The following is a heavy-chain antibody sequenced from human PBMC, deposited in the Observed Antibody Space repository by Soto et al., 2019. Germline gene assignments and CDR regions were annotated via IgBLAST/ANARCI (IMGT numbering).Heavy chain of an antibody. CDR2: ISGSGGST. Sequence: EVQLLESGGGLVQPGGSLRLSCAASGFTFSSYAMSWVRQAPGKGLEWVSAISGSGGSTYYADSVKGRFTISRDNSKNTRYLQMNGLRAEDTAVYYCAKYSSGWYHPFDYWGQGTLVTVSS. D-gene: IGHD6-19*01. CDR1: GFTFSSYA. CDR3: AKYSSGWYHPFDY. J-gene: IGHJ4*02. V-gene: IGHV3-23*01.